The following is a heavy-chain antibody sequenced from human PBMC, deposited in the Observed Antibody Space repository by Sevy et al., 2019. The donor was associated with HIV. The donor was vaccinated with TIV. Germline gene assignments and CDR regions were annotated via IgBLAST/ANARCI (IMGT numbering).Heavy chain of an antibody. V-gene: IGHV3-20*04. CDR3: ARVLYCSGGSCYGAFDI. CDR1: GFTFDDYG. CDR2: INCNGGST. Sequence: GGSLRLSCAASGFTFDDYGMSWVRQAPGKGLEWVSGINCNGGSTGYADSVKGRFTISRDNAKNSLYLQMNSLRAEDTALYYCARVLYCSGGSCYGAFDIWGQWTMVTVSS. J-gene: IGHJ3*02. D-gene: IGHD2-15*01.